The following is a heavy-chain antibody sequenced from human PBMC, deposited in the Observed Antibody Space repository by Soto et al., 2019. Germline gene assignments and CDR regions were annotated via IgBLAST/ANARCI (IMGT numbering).Heavy chain of an antibody. V-gene: IGHV4-34*09. Sequence: PSETLSLTCAVYGGSFSGYYWSWIRQPPGKGLEWIGYIYYSGSTYYNPSLKSRVTISVDTSKNQFSLKLSSVTAADTAVYYCARVRGGGPFDDWGQGTLVTVSS. CDR3: ARVRGGGPFDD. CDR1: GGSFSGYY. J-gene: IGHJ4*02. CDR2: IYYSGST. D-gene: IGHD1-26*01.